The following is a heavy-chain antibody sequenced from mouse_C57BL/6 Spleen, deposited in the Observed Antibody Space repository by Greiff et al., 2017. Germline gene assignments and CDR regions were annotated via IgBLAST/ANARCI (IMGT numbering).Heavy chain of an antibody. V-gene: IGHV5-6*01. CDR2: ISSGGSYT. Sequence: EVKLVESGGDLVKPGGSLKLSCAASGFTFSSYGMSWVRQTPDKRLEWVATISSGGSYTYYPDSVKGRFTISRDNAKNTLYLQMSRLKSEDTAMYYWAREGYDYDGIDYWGQGTTLTVSS. J-gene: IGHJ2*01. D-gene: IGHD2-4*01. CDR1: GFTFSSYG. CDR3: AREGYDYDGIDY.